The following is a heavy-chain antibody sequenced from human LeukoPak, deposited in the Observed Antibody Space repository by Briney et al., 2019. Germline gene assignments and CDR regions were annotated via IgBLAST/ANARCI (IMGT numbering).Heavy chain of an antibody. CDR3: ARGPKGFLEWFDY. D-gene: IGHD3-3*01. CDR1: GGSISSGDYY. V-gene: IGHV4-30-4*08. J-gene: IGHJ5*01. Sequence: PSQTLSLTCTVSGGSISSGDYYWSWIRQPPGKGLEWIGYIYYSGSTYYNPSLKSRVTISVDTSKNQFSLKLSSVTAADTAVYYCARGPKGFLEWFDYWGQGTLVTVSS. CDR2: IYYSGST.